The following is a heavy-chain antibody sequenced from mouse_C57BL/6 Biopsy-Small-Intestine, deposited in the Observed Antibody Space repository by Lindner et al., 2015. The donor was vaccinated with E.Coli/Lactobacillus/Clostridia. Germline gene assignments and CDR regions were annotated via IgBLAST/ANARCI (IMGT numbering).Heavy chain of an antibody. V-gene: IGHV1-54*01. Sequence: VQLQESGAELVRPGTSVKVSCKASGYAFTNYLIEWVKQRPGQGLEWIGVINPGSGGTNYNEKFKGKAKLTADKSSSTAYMQLSSLTSEDSADYFCARSGGDGYFCDYWGQGTTLTVSS. D-gene: IGHD2-3*01. CDR2: INPGSGGT. CDR3: ARSGGDGYFCDY. CDR1: GYAFTNYL. J-gene: IGHJ2*01.